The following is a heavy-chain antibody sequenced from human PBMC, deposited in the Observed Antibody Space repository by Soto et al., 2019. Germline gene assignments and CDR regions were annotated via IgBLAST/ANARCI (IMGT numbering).Heavy chain of an antibody. Sequence: SETLSLTCTVSGGSISSNIYYWGWIRQPPGKGLEWIGNIHYSGSTYYDSSLKSRVTISVDTSKNQFSLKLSSVTAADTAVYYCARSSIEPRVFMYPFDSWRQGTLVTVSS. CDR1: GGSISSNIYY. J-gene: IGHJ4*02. V-gene: IGHV4-39*01. CDR2: IHYSGST. D-gene: IGHD6-6*01. CDR3: ARSSIEPRVFMYPFDS.